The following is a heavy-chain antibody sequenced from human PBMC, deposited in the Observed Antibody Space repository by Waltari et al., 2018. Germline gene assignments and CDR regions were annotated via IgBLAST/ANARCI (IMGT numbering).Heavy chain of an antibody. CDR1: GYSFTSYW. Sequence: EVQLVQSGAEVKKHGESLKISCKGSGYSFTSYWIGWVRQMPGKGLGWMGIIYPGDSDTIYSPSFQGQVTISADKSISTAYLQWSSLKASDTAMYYCARLSMVRGASGAFDIWGQGTMVTVSS. CDR3: ARLSMVRGASGAFDI. CDR2: IYPGDSDT. D-gene: IGHD3-10*01. J-gene: IGHJ3*02. V-gene: IGHV5-51*01.